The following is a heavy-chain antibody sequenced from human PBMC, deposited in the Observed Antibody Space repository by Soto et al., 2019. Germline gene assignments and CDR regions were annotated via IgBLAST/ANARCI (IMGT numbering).Heavy chain of an antibody. CDR1: GFTFSSYA. D-gene: IGHD3-16*02. V-gene: IGHV3-23*01. J-gene: IGHJ4*02. CDR2: ISASGTRT. CDR3: ASIMITFGGVIVSPFDY. Sequence: GGSLRLSCIVSGFTFSSYAMDWVRQTPRKGLEWVSGISASGTRTYYADSVKGRFTISRDNSQNTLYLQMNSLRAEDTAVYYCASIMITFGGVIVSPFDYWGQGTLVTVSS.